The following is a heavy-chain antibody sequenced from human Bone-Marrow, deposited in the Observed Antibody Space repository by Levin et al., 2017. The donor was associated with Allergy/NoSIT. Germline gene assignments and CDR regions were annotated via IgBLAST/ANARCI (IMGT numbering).Heavy chain of an antibody. CDR2: IYDTGNT. CDR3: ARCVGGSYRGFDY. CDR1: GGSISSDN. Sequence: SETLSLTCTVSGGSISSDNWSWIRQPPGKGLEWIGYIYDTGNTNYNPSLKSRVTLSLDTSKNQFSLKLSSVTPADTAVYYCARCVGGSYRGFDYWGQGTLVTVSS. V-gene: IGHV4-59*01. J-gene: IGHJ4*02. D-gene: IGHD3-16*02.